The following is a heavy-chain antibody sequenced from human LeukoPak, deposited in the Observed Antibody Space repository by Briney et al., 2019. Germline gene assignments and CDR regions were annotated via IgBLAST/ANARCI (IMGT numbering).Heavy chain of an antibody. CDR2: IYHSGST. D-gene: IGHD3-22*01. J-gene: IGHJ4*02. Sequence: PSETLSHTCAVSGGSISSSNWWSWVRQPPGKGLEWIGEIYHSGSTNYNPSLKSRVTISVDKSKNQFSLKLSSVTAADTAVYYCARNRYYYDSSGYYDYWGQGTLVTVSS. CDR1: GGSISSSNW. CDR3: ARNRYYYDSSGYYDY. V-gene: IGHV4-4*02.